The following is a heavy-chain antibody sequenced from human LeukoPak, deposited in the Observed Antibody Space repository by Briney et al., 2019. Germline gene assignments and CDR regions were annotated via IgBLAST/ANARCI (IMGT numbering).Heavy chain of an antibody. V-gene: IGHV4-61*08. Sequence: SQTLSLTCTVSGGSISSGGYYWSWIRQPPGKRLEWIGYIYYSETNYNPSLKSRVTISLDMSNNQFSLKLSSVTAADTAVYYCARVGYSSEADYWGQGTLVTVSS. J-gene: IGHJ4*02. D-gene: IGHD6-25*01. CDR1: GGSISSGGYY. CDR3: ARVGYSSEADY. CDR2: IYYSET.